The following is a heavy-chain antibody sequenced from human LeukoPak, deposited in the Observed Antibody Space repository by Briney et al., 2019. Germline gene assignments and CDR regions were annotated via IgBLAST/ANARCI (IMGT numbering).Heavy chain of an antibody. V-gene: IGHV5-51*01. CDR2: IYPGNSNT. CDR1: GYSFTTYW. CDR3: ARGPDVAVAGAPDY. D-gene: IGHD6-19*01. Sequence: GESLKISCKGSGYSFTTYWIGWVRQMPGKGLEWMGIIYPGNSNTRYSPSFQGQVTISADKSISTAYLQWSSLKASDTAMYYCARGPDVAVAGAPDYWGQGTLVTVSS. J-gene: IGHJ4*02.